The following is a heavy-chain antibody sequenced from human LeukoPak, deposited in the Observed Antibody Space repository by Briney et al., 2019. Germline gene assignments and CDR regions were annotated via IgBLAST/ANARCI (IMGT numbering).Heavy chain of an antibody. J-gene: IGHJ4*02. D-gene: IGHD6-13*01. V-gene: IGHV3-23*01. CDR2: ISGSGGST. Sequence: GGSLRLSCAASGFIFSSYAMSWVRQAPGKGLEWVSAISGSGGSTYYADSVKGRFTISRDNSKNTLYLQMNSLRAEDTAVYYCTTTGIAAAGTFDYWGQGTLVTVSS. CDR1: GFIFSSYA. CDR3: TTTGIAAAGTFDY.